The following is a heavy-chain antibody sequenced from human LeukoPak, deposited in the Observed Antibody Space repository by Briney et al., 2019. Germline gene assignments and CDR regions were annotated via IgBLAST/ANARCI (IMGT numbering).Heavy chain of an antibody. CDR3: ARSAVAGYFDY. J-gene: IGHJ4*02. CDR2: IYYSGST. Sequence: SETLSLTCTVSGGSIRSSYYYWGWIRQPPGKGLEWIGSIYYSGSTYYNPSLKSRVTISVDTSKNQFSLKLSSVTAADTAVYYCARSAVAGYFDYWGQGTLVTVSS. D-gene: IGHD6-19*01. V-gene: IGHV4-39*01. CDR1: GGSIRSSYYY.